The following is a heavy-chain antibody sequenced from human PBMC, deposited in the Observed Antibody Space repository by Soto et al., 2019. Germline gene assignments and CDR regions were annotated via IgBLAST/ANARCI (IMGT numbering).Heavy chain of an antibody. Sequence: QAQLVQSGAEMKKPGASVKVSCKATGYTFSAYTMNWVRQAPGQSLERMGWINAGSGNTKYSQKFLGRVSITRDTSASTVYMELTGMTSEDTAVYYCARDTETLGPRATDALDIWGQGTMVTVSS. J-gene: IGHJ3*02. V-gene: IGHV1-3*01. CDR2: INAGSGNT. CDR3: ARDTETLGPRATDALDI. CDR1: GYTFSAYT. D-gene: IGHD3-3*02.